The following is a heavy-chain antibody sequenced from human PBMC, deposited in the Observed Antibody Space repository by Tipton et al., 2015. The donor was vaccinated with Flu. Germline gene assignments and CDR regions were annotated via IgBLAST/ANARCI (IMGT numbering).Heavy chain of an antibody. CDR1: HDSIRSRYY. Sequence: TLSFTCTVSHDSIRSRYYWGWIRQPPGKGLEWIGYIYYTGSTNYNPSLKSRVTISVDTSNNQFSLKLSSVTAADTAVYYCARLPLPLSYFDYWGQGTLVTVSS. J-gene: IGHJ4*02. CDR2: IYYTGST. V-gene: IGHV4-59*01. CDR3: ARLPLPLSYFDY.